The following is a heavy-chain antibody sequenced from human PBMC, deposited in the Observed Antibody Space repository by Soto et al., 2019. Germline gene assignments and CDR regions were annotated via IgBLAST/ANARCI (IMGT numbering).Heavy chain of an antibody. CDR2: ISYDGSNK. Sequence: PGGSLRLSCAASGFTFSSSGMHWVRQAPGKGLEWVAVISYDGSNKYYADSVKGRFTISRDNSKNTLYLQMNSLRAEDTAVYYCAKDLDYDHVCVSYRYVSYYYDGMYVWSQGTTVTLSS. CDR3: AKDLDYDHVCVSYRYVSYYYDGMYV. CDR1: GFTFSSSG. V-gene: IGHV3-30*18. J-gene: IGHJ6*02. D-gene: IGHD3-16*02.